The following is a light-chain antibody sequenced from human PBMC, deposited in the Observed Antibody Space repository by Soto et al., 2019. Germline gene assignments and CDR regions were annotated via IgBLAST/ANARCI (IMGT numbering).Light chain of an antibody. CDR2: WAS. CDR3: QQYYSTPQT. CDR1: QSVLYNSNSKNY. V-gene: IGKV4-1*01. Sequence: DIVMTQSPDSLAVSLGERATINCKSSQSVLYNSNSKNYLAWYQHKPGQPPKLLIYWASTRESGVPDRFSGSGSGTDFTLTISSLQAEDVAVYHCQQYYSTPQTFGQGTKVDIK. J-gene: IGKJ1*01.